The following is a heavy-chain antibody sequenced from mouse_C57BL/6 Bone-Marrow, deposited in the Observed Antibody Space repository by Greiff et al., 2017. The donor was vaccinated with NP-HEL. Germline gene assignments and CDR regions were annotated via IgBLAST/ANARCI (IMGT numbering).Heavy chain of an antibody. Sequence: EVKLVESGPVLVKPGASVKMSCKASGYTLTDYYMNWVKQSHGKSLEWIGVINPYNGGTSYNQKFKGKATLTVDKSSSTAYMELNSLTSEDSAVYYCARSYGYLFAYWGQGTLVTVSA. CDR2: INPYNGGT. CDR1: GYTLTDYY. J-gene: IGHJ3*01. D-gene: IGHD2-2*01. CDR3: ARSYGYLFAY. V-gene: IGHV1-19*01.